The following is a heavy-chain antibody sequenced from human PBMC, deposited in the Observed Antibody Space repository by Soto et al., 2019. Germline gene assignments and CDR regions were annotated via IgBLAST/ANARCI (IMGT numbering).Heavy chain of an antibody. J-gene: IGHJ5*02. D-gene: IGHD4-17*01. V-gene: IGHV1-8*01. Sequence: QVQLVQSGAEVKKPGASVKVSCKASGYTFTSYEINWMRQATGQGLEYLGWMNPNSGKTAYVQKFQGRVTMTWDTSITTAYMELSSLRSEDTAVYFCARGIKYGAYSRWFDPWGQGTLVTVSS. CDR2: MNPNSGKT. CDR3: ARGIKYGAYSRWFDP. CDR1: GYTFTSYE.